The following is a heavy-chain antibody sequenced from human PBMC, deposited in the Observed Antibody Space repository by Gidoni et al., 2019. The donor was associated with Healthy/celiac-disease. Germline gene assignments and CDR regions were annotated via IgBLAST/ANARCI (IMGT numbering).Heavy chain of an antibody. V-gene: IGHV2-5*02. CDR3: AHGVFDGCSSTSCYPPLLGGMDV. Sequence: QITLKESGPTLVKPTQTLTLTCTFSGFSLSTSGVGVGWIRQPPGKALEWLALIYWDDDKRYSPSLKSRLTITKDTSKNQVVLTMTNMDPVDTATYYCAHGVFDGCSSTSCYPPLLGGMDVWGQGTTVTVSS. D-gene: IGHD2-2*01. CDR2: IYWDDDK. CDR1: GFSLSTSGVG. J-gene: IGHJ6*02.